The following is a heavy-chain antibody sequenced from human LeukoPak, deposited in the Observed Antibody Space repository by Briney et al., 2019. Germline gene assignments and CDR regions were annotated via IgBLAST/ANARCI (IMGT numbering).Heavy chain of an antibody. CDR3: AREDDSRGWCEGDAFDI. J-gene: IGHJ3*02. D-gene: IGHD6-19*01. CDR2: INPNSGGT. Sequence: GASVKVSCKASGYTFTGYYMHWVRQAPGQGLEWMGWINPNSGGTNYAQKFQGRVTMTRDTSISTAYMELSRLRSDDTAVYYCAREDDSRGWCEGDAFDIWGQGTMVTVSS. V-gene: IGHV1-2*02. CDR1: GYTFTGYY.